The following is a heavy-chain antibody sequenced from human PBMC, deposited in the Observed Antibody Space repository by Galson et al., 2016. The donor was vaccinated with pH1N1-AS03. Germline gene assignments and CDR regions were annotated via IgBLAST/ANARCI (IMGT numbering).Heavy chain of an antibody. CDR3: AKDKSTMIVGSGAFGN. CDR1: GFTSSNFF. V-gene: IGHV3-23*01. J-gene: IGHJ3*02. CDR2: ISGSGLST. D-gene: IGHD3-22*01. Sequence: SLRLSCAASGFTSSNFFMYWVRQAPGKGLEWVSSISGSGLSTYYADSVRGRFTISRDKSQNTIHLQMNSLRAEDTAIYYCAKDKSTMIVGSGAFGNWGQGTVVTVSS.